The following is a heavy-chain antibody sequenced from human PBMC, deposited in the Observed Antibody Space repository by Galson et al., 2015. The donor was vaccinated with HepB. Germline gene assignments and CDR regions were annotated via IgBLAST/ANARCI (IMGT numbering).Heavy chain of an antibody. CDR3: ARASYYGSGSDY. Sequence: SLRLSCAASGFTLSSYSMNWVRQAPGKGLEWVSSISSSSSYIYYADSVKGRFTISRDNAKNSLYLQMNSLRAEDTAVYYCARASYYGSGSDYWGQGTLVTVSS. CDR2: ISSSSSYI. V-gene: IGHV3-21*01. CDR1: GFTLSSYS. D-gene: IGHD3-10*01. J-gene: IGHJ4*02.